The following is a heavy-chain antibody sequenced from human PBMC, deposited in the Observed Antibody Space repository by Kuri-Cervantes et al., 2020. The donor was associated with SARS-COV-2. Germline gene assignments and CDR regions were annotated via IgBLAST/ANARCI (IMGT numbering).Heavy chain of an antibody. V-gene: IGHV4-38-2*02. D-gene: IGHD3-3*01. CDR3: ARDFWSGYYGGNWFDP. CDR2: IYHSGST. CDR1: GSSVSSPNY. Sequence: SETLSLTCTVSGSSVSSPNYWGWLRQPPGKGLEWIGNIYHSGSTYYNPSLKSRVTISVDTSKNQFSLKLSSVTAADTAVYYCARDFWSGYYGGNWFDPWGQGTLVTVSS. J-gene: IGHJ5*02.